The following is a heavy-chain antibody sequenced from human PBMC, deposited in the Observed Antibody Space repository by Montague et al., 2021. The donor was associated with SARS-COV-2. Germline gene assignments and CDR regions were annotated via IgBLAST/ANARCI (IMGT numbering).Heavy chain of an antibody. D-gene: IGHD3-10*01. Sequence: SLRLSCAASGFTFSSYSMNWVRQAPGKGLEWVSSISSSSSYIYYADSVKGRFTISRDNAKNSLYLQMNSLRAEDTAVYYCARDCYGSGACYYYYMDVWGQGTLVTVSS. CDR1: GFTFSSYS. J-gene: IGHJ6*03. V-gene: IGHV3-21*01. CDR3: ARDCYGSGACYYYYMDV. CDR2: ISSSSSYI.